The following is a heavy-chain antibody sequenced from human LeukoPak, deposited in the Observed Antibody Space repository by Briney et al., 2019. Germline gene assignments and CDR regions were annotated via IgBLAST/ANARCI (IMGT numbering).Heavy chain of an antibody. CDR1: GFNINAYD. Sequence: PGGSLRLSCAASGFNINAYDMHWVRQVPGKSLEWVAAIGTHGDTYYGDSMKGRFTISRDNAKKSLYLQMNCLRAGDTAVYYCARDRGYDFWSGSFDLWGRGALVTVSS. V-gene: IGHV3-13*01. CDR3: ARDRGYDFWSGSFDL. J-gene: IGHJ2*01. D-gene: IGHD3-3*01. CDR2: IGTHGDT.